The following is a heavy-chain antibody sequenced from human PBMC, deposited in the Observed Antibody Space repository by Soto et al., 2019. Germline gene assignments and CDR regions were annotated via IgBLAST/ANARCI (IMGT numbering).Heavy chain of an antibody. J-gene: IGHJ4*01. V-gene: IGHV3-15*07. D-gene: IGHD2-2*01. CDR2: IKSKTDGGTT. CDR1: GFTFSNAW. Sequence: GGSLRLSCAASGFTFSNAWINWVRQAPGKGLEWVGRIKSKTDGGTTDYAEPVKGRFAISRDDSNNMVYLQMNSLKIEDTAVYYCITDSYSSIKIVLLAFWGHRTSVPGSS. CDR3: ITDSYSSIKIVLLAF.